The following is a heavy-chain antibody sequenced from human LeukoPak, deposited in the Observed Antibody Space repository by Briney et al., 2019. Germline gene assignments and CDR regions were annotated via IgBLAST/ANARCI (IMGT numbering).Heavy chain of an antibody. CDR1: GFTFSSYW. CDR2: IKQDGSEK. J-gene: IGHJ4*02. CDR3: ASQYLYYYGYYRGYFDY. Sequence: PGGSLRLSCAASGFTFSSYWMSWVRQAPGKGLEWVANIKQDGSEKHYVDSVKGRFTISRDNAKNSLYLQMNSLRAEDTAVYYCASQYLYYYGYYRGYFDYWGQGTLVTVSS. V-gene: IGHV3-7*01. D-gene: IGHD3-10*01.